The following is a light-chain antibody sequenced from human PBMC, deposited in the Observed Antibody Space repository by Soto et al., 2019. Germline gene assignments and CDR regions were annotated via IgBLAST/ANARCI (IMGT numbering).Light chain of an antibody. CDR2: DAY. J-gene: IGKJ5*01. V-gene: IGKV3-11*01. CDR3: QQRHMWPIT. Sequence: EVVLTQSPVTLSLSPGERATLSCRASQSFRGLLAWYQQKPGQAPRLLIYDAYTRATGIPPRFSGSGSVTDFTLTISSLEPEDSAVYYCQQRHMWPITFGQGTRLEIK. CDR1: QSFRGL.